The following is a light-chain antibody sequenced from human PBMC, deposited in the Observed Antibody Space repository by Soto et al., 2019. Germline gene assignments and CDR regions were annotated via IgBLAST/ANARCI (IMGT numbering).Light chain of an antibody. CDR2: DVS. CDR1: SSDVGGYNY. J-gene: IGLJ2*01. Sequence: QSALTQPASVSGSPGQSITISCTGTSSDVGGYNYVSWYPHHPGKAPKLMIYDVSNRPSGVSNRFSGSKSDNKASLTISGLQAEDEADYYCSSYTSTSTVVFGGGTKLTVL. V-gene: IGLV2-14*03. CDR3: SSYTSTSTVV.